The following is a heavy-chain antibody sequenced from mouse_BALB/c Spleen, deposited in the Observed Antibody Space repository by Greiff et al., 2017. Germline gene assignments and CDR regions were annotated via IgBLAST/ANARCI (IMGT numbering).Heavy chain of an antibody. CDR3: ARYKLDYYAMDY. CDR1: GDSITSGY. D-gene: IGHD1-3*01. J-gene: IGHJ4*01. Sequence: EVMLVESGPSLVKPSQTLSLTCSVTGDSITSGYWNWIRKFPGNKLEYMGYISYSGSTYYNPSLKSRISITRDTSKNQYYLQLNSVTTEDTATYYCARYKLDYYAMDYWGQGTSVTVSS. CDR2: ISYSGST. V-gene: IGHV3-8*02.